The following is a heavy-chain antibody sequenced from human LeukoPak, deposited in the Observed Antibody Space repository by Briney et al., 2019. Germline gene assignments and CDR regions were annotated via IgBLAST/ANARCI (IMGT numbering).Heavy chain of an antibody. V-gene: IGHV4-61*02. D-gene: IGHD6-13*01. CDR1: GGSISSGSYY. CDR2: IYTSGST. J-gene: IGHJ3*02. CDR3: ARDRRSSSLDAFDI. Sequence: SETLSLTCTVSGGSISSGSYYWRWIRQPAGKGLEWIGRIYTSGSTNYNPSLKSRVTISVDTSKNQFSLKLSSVTAADTAVYYCARDRRSSSLDAFDIWGQGTMVTVSS.